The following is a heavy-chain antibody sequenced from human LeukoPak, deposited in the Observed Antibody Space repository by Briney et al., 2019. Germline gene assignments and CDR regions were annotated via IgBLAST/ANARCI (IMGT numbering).Heavy chain of an antibody. Sequence: GGSLRLSCAASGFAFSTYAMNWVRQAPGQGLEWVTATSGNGVKKYHAGSVNGRLIISTDHTKDTLYPQMHTLRAADTAVYYCVVAAPIECSSTTCSLFDNWGQGTLVTVSS. CDR3: VVAAPIECSSTTCSLFDN. J-gene: IGHJ4*02. CDR2: TSGNGVKK. V-gene: IGHV3-23*01. CDR1: GFAFSTYA. D-gene: IGHD2-2*01.